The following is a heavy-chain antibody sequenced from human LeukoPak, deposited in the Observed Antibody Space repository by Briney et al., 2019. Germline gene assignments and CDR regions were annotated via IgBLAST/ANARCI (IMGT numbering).Heavy chain of an antibody. CDR1: GFTFSSYA. CDR2: ISYDGSNK. CDR3: AGDYYDSSGYSPGAFDI. V-gene: IGHV3-30*01. Sequence: GRSLRLSCAASGFTFSSYAMHWVRQAPGKGLEGVAVISYDGSNKYYADSVKGRFTISRDNSKNTLYLQMNSLRAEDTAVYYCAGDYYDSSGYSPGAFDIWGQGTMVTVSS. J-gene: IGHJ3*02. D-gene: IGHD3-22*01.